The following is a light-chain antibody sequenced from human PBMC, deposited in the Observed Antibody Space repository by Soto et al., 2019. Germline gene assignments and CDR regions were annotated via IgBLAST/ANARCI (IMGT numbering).Light chain of an antibody. Sequence: DIQMTQSPSTLSASVGDRVTITCRASQSVDTCLAWYQQKPGKAPHLRIYKASSLETGVPSRFSGSGSVTEFTLTITTLQPDDFATYYCQQFYRYPWTFGQGTKVEIK. CDR2: KAS. V-gene: IGKV1-5*03. CDR3: QQFYRYPWT. CDR1: QSVDTC. J-gene: IGKJ1*01.